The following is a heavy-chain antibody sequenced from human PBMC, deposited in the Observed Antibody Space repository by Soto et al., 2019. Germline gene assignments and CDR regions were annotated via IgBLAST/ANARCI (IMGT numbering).Heavy chain of an antibody. V-gene: IGHV3-48*01. CDR1: GFTFSTYS. D-gene: IGHD5-12*01. CDR3: AKRARGYSLSFVDS. CDR2: ISSSSSTI. Sequence: GSLRLSCAASGFTFSTYSMNWVRQAPGKGLEWVSYISSSSSTIFYTDSVKGRFTVSRDNAKNSLYLQMNSLRPEDTAMYYCAKRARGYSLSFVDSWGQGALVTVS. J-gene: IGHJ5*01.